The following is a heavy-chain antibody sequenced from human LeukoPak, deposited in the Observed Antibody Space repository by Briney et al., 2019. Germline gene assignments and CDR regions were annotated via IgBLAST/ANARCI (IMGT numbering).Heavy chain of an antibody. CDR3: ARGHNWDDVFDI. D-gene: IGHD1-20*01. CDR1: GGSISSGGYY. V-gene: IGHV4-61*08. CDR2: IYHSGST. J-gene: IGHJ3*02. Sequence: SETLSLTCTVSGGSISSGGYYWSWIRQPPGKGLEWIGYIYHSGSTNSNPSLKSRVIISLDTSKNQFSLKLTSVTAADTAVYYCARGHNWDDVFDIWGQGTMVTVSS.